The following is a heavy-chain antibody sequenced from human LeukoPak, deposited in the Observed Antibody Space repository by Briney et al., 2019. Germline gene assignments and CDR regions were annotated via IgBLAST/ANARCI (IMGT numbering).Heavy chain of an antibody. CDR3: ARHLSGITGYTYGRGIDY. V-gene: IGHV3-7*01. D-gene: IGHD5-18*01. CDR2: IKKDGSEK. CDR1: GFTFSSYW. J-gene: IGHJ4*02. Sequence: GGSLRLSCAASGFTFSSYWMSWVRQAPGKGLEWVANIKKDGSEKYYVDFVKGRFTISRDNAKKSLYLQMNSLRAEDTAVYYCARHLSGITGYTYGRGIDYWGQGTLVSVSS.